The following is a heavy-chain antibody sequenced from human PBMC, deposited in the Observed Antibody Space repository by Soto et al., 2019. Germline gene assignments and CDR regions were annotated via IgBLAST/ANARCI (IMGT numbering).Heavy chain of an antibody. Sequence: SETLSLTCTVSGGSISSGGYYWSWIRQHPGKGLEWIGYIYYSGSTYYNPSLKSRVTISVDTSKNQFSLKLSSVTAADTAVYYCVRDQDRNWFDPWGQRTLVTVSS. J-gene: IGHJ5*02. CDR3: VRDQDRNWFDP. D-gene: IGHD2-15*01. V-gene: IGHV4-31*03. CDR1: GGSISSGGYY. CDR2: IYYSGST.